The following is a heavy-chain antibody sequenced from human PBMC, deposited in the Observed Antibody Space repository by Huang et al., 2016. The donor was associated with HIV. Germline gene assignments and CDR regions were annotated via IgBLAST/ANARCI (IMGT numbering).Heavy chain of an antibody. V-gene: IGHV3-30-3*01. CDR2: ISIDGSNK. J-gene: IGHJ4*02. Sequence: QVQLVESGGGVVQPGRSLRLSCAASGFAFSSYAMHWVRQAPGKGLEWLAVISIDGSNKNYAHSVKGRFNISRDNSKGTVYLQMNSLRPEDTAVYSCARTGSYYYGSGSYHFGDYWGQGTLVTVSS. CDR1: GFAFSSYA. CDR3: ARTGSYYYGSGSYHFGDY. D-gene: IGHD3-10*01.